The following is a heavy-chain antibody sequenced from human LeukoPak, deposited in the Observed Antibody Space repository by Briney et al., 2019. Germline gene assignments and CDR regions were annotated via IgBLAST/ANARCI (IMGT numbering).Heavy chain of an antibody. CDR2: MNPNSGNT. V-gene: IGHV1-8*01. Sequence: ASVKVSCKASGYTFTSYDINWVRPATGQGLEWMGWMNPNSGNTGYAQKFQGRVTMTRNTSISTAYMELSSLRSEDTAVYYCASTIVVVREIAFDIWGQGTMVTVSS. CDR3: ASTIVVVREIAFDI. D-gene: IGHD3-22*01. J-gene: IGHJ3*02. CDR1: GYTFTSYD.